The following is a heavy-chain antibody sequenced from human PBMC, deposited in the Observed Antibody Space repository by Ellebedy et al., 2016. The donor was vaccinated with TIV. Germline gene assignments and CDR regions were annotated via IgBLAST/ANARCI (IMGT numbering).Heavy chain of an antibody. CDR1: GDSISSGGYS. Sequence: SETLSLXCAVSGDSISSGGYSWSWIRQPPGKGLEWIGYIYHSGKTYYNPSLKSRVTISVDRPKNQFSVRLNSVTAADTAVYYYARVRNYYDSSGYYWPYNWFDPWGQGTLVTVSS. CDR2: IYHSGKT. J-gene: IGHJ5*02. V-gene: IGHV4-30-2*01. CDR3: ARVRNYYDSSGYYWPYNWFDP. D-gene: IGHD3-22*01.